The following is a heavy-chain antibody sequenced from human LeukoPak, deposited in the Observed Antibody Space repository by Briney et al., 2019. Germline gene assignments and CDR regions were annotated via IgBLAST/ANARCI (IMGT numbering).Heavy chain of an antibody. CDR3: AKKYYYDSSGYYFDY. V-gene: IGHV3-23*01. Sequence: GGSLRLSCAASGFTFSSYWMSWVRQAPGKGLEWVSAISGSGGSTYYADSVKGRFTISRDNSKNTLYLQVNSLRAEDTAVYYCAKKYYYDSSGYYFDYWGQGTLVTVSS. D-gene: IGHD3-22*01. CDR1: GFTFSSYW. CDR2: ISGSGGST. J-gene: IGHJ4*02.